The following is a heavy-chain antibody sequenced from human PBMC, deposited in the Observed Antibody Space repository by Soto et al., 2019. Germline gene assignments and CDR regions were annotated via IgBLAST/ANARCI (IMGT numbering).Heavy chain of an antibody. J-gene: IGHJ4*02. CDR1: GFTLSSFG. CDR3: AKVRAHRSGRLDY. V-gene: IGHV3-30*18. Sequence: QVQLVESGGGVVQPGRPLRLSCTISGFTLSSFGMHWLRQAPGKGLEWLATSSYDGRKTEYVDSVKGRFTISRDNRRNVVFRAVGYPKTKDTGLYYCAKVRAHRSGRLDYWGGGTLVTVSS. D-gene: IGHD6-19*01. CDR2: SSYDGRKT.